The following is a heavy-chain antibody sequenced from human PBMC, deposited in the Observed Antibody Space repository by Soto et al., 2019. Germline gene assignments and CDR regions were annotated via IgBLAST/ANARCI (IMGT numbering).Heavy chain of an antibody. CDR1: GDSMATGGHY. D-gene: IGHD7-27*01. Sequence: QVHLQESGPGLVRPSETLSLSCSVSGDSMATGGHYSNWIRNLPGKGLGWIGYIYYSGATNYSPSLRPRATISIDTSKNQFSLRLISVTAADTALYFCARDKDLEPTVWGYWGQGIQVTVSS. J-gene: IGHJ4*02. CDR3: ARDKDLEPTVWGY. V-gene: IGHV4-31*02. CDR2: IYYSGAT.